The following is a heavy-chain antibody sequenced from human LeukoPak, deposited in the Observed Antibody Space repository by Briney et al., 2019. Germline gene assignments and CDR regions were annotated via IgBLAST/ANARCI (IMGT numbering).Heavy chain of an antibody. Sequence: SETLSLTCTVSGYSISSGYYWGWIRQPPGKGLEWIGSIYHSGSTYYNPSLKSRVTTSVDTSKNQFSLKLSSVTAADTAVYYCATSVVAASPLTLSDRGQGTLVTVSS. D-gene: IGHD2-15*01. V-gene: IGHV4-38-2*02. CDR3: ATSVVAASPLTLSD. CDR2: IYHSGST. J-gene: IGHJ4*02. CDR1: GYSISSGYY.